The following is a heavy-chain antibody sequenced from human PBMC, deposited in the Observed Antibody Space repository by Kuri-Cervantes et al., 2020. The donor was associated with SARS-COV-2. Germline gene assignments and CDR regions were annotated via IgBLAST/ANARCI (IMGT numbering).Heavy chain of an antibody. V-gene: IGHV4-39*07. CDR1: GGSISSSSYY. J-gene: IGHJ4*02. CDR3: ARAREDQWLTRGYFDY. Sequence: SETLSLTCTVSGGSISSSSYYWSWIRQPPGKGLEWIGEINHSGSTNYNPSLKSRVTISVDTSKNQFSLQLNSVTPEDTAVYYCARAREDQWLTRGYFDYWGQGTLVTVSS. CDR2: INHSGST. D-gene: IGHD6-19*01.